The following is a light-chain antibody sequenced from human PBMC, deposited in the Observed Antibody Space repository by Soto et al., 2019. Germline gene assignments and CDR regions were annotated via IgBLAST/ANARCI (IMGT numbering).Light chain of an antibody. CDR2: EVS. V-gene: IGLV2-23*02. CDR3: CSYAGRSTWV. Sequence: QSVLTQPASVSGSPGQSITISCTGTNSDVGSYEFVSWYQQHPGKAPELLIYEVSERPSGVSNRFSGSKSGNTASLTISGLQAEDEADYHCCSYAGRSTWVFGGGTKLTVL. CDR1: NSDVGSYEF. J-gene: IGLJ3*02.